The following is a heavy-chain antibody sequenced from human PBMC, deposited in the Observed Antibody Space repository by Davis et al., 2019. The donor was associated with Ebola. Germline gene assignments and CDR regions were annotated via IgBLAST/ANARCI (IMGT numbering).Heavy chain of an antibody. V-gene: IGHV1-18*01. CDR3: ARSGYCSSTSCYWVSSYYYYGMGV. CDR2: ISAYNGNT. CDR1: GYTFTSYG. J-gene: IGHJ6*02. Sequence: AASVKVSCKASGYTFTSYGISWVRQAPGQGPEWMGWISAYNGNTNYAQKLQGRVTMTIDTSPSTAYMELRSLRSDDTAVYSCARSGYCSSTSCYWVSSYYYYGMGVWGQGSTVTVSS. D-gene: IGHD2-2*01.